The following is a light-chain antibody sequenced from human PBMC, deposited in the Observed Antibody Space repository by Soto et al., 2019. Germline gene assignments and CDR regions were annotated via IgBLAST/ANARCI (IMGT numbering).Light chain of an antibody. Sequence: QSVRTQPASVSGSPGQSITISCTGTSSDVGSYNLVSWYQQHPGKAPKLMIYEVSKRPSGVSNRFSGSKSGNTASLTISGFQVEDEADYYCCSYAGSSTYVFGTGTKVTVL. J-gene: IGLJ1*01. V-gene: IGLV2-23*02. CDR1: SSDVGSYNL. CDR2: EVS. CDR3: CSYAGSSTYV.